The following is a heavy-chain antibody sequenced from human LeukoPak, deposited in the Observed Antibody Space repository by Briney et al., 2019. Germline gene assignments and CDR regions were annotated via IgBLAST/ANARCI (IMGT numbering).Heavy chain of an antibody. CDR3: AKAEGVLWFGELLYTVRDYYYGMDV. Sequence: GGSLRLSCAASGFTFSSYAMSWVRQAPGKGLEWVSVIGGSGGSTYYADSVKGRFTISRDNSKNTLYLQMSSLRAEDTAVYYCAKAEGVLWFGELLYTVRDYYYGMDVWGQGTTVTVSS. D-gene: IGHD3-10*01. V-gene: IGHV3-23*01. CDR1: GFTFSSYA. CDR2: IGGSGGST. J-gene: IGHJ6*02.